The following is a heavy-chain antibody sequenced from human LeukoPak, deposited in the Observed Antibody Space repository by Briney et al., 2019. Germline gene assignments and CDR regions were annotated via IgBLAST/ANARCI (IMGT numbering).Heavy chain of an antibody. Sequence: GGSLRLSCAASGFTFSDDYMSWIRQAPGKGLEWVSAISGSGGSTYYADSVKGRFTISRDNSKNTLYLQMNSLRAEDTAVYYCAKGGIPSDLFDYWGQGTLVTVSS. CDR3: AKGGIPSDLFDY. V-gene: IGHV3-23*01. CDR1: GFTFSDDY. J-gene: IGHJ4*02. D-gene: IGHD3-16*01. CDR2: ISGSGGST.